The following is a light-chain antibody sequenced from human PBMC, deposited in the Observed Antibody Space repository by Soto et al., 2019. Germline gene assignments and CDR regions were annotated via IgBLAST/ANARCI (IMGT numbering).Light chain of an antibody. CDR1: QSVLYSSNNKDY. CDR2: WAS. V-gene: IGKV4-1*01. Sequence: DIVMTHAPDSLAVSLGERATINCKSSQSVLYSSNNKDYLAWYQQKPGQPPKALICWASTRESGVPDRFSGSGSGTDFTLTISSLQAEDVAVYYCQQYYTTPGRFGQGTKVDIK. CDR3: QQYYTTPGR. J-gene: IGKJ1*01.